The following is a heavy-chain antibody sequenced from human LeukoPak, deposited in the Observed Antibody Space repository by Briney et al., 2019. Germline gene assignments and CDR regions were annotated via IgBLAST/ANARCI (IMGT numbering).Heavy chain of an antibody. CDR1: GGSISSSSYY. Sequence: SETLSLTCTVSGGSISSSSYYWGRIRQPPGKGLEWIGSIYYSGSTYYNPSLKSRVTISVDTSKNQFSLKLSSVTAADTAVYYCARRIRGIAVAGTIDYWGQGTLVTVSS. CDR3: ARRIRGIAVAGTIDY. J-gene: IGHJ4*02. D-gene: IGHD6-19*01. CDR2: IYYSGST. V-gene: IGHV4-39*01.